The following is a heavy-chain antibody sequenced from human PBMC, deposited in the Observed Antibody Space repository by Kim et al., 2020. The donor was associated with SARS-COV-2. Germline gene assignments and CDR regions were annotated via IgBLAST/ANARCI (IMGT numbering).Heavy chain of an antibody. V-gene: IGHV5-51*01. Sequence: SPSFQGQVTSSADKSINTAYLQWSRLRASDTAMYYCARRYYDSSGFEYFDYWGQGTLVTVSS. J-gene: IGHJ4*02. CDR3: ARRYYDSSGFEYFDY. D-gene: IGHD3-22*01.